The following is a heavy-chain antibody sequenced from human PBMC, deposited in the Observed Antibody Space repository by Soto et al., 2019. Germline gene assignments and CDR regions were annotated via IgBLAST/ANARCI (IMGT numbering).Heavy chain of an antibody. CDR1: GGSSSSYY. CDR2: IYYSGST. Sequence: LETLSHTCTVSGGSSSSYYWIWIRQPPGKGLEWIGYIYYSGSTNYNPSLKSRVTISVDTSKNQFSLKLSSVTAADTAVYYCARGYGSSRHYYYYYMDVWGKGTTVTVSS. D-gene: IGHD6-13*01. CDR3: ARGYGSSRHYYYYYMDV. J-gene: IGHJ6*03. V-gene: IGHV4-59*01.